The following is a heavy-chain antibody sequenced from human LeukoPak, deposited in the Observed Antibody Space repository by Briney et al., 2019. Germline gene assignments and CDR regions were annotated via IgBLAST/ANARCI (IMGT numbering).Heavy chain of an antibody. CDR3: ARCIGFGELWENWFDP. Sequence: SETLSLTCTVSGGSISSYHWSWIRQPPGKGLGWIGYIYYSGSTNYNPSLKSRVTISVDTSKNQFSLKLSSVTAADTAVYYCARCIGFGELWENWFDPWGQGTLVTVSS. CDR2: IYYSGST. CDR1: GGSISSYH. D-gene: IGHD3-10*01. J-gene: IGHJ5*02. V-gene: IGHV4-59*08.